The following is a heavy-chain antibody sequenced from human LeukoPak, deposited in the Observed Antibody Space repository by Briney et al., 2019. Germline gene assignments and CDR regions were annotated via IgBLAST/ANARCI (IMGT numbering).Heavy chain of an antibody. D-gene: IGHD6-19*01. CDR3: ASIAVAGSRPFDY. V-gene: IGHV3-21*01. CDR2: ISISSSYT. CDR1: GYTSSSYS. J-gene: IGHJ4*02. Sequence: GGSLRLSCAASGYTSSSYSMNWVRQAPGKGLEWVSSISISSSYTYYADSAKGRFTLSRDTATNSRYLQMNSLGAEDTAGYYCASIAVAGSRPFDYWGQGTRVTVS.